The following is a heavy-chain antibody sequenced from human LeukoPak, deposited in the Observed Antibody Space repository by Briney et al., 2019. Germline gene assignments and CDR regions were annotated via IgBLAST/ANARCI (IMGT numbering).Heavy chain of an antibody. V-gene: IGHV4-39*01. Sequence: SETLSLTCTVSGGSISDSSYFWGWIRQPPGKGLEWIGNIYYSGNTYYNPSLKSRFIISVYTSKNQFSLKLSSVTAADTAVYYCARQGIYCSGSTCYSGVANWFDPWGQGTLVTVSS. CDR3: ARQGIYCSGSTCYSGVANWFDP. CDR2: IYYSGNT. CDR1: GGSISDSSYF. J-gene: IGHJ5*02. D-gene: IGHD2-15*01.